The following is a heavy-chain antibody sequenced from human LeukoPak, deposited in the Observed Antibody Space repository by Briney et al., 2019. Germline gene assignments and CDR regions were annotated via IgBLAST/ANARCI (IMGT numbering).Heavy chain of an antibody. J-gene: IGHJ4*02. CDR1: GGSISSYY. D-gene: IGHD3-22*01. Sequence: PSETLSLTCTVSGGSISSYYWSWIRQPPGKGLNWIGYIYYSGSANYNPSLTSQVTISVDTSKNQFSLKLSSVTAADTAVYYCARAPYDSGGYYAYYFDYWGQGTLVTVSS. V-gene: IGHV4-59*08. CDR3: ARAPYDSGGYYAYYFDY. CDR2: IYYSGSA.